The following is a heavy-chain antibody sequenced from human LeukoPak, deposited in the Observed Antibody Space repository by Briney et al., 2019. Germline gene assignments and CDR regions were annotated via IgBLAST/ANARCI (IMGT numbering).Heavy chain of an antibody. Sequence: GGSLRLSWAAAGFTFSSYAMSWVRQAAGKRLEWVSAITSGGSTYYADSVKGRFTISRDNSKNTLYLQMNSLRAEDTAVYYCAKDQTTSADFDYWGQGTLVTVSS. J-gene: IGHJ4*02. D-gene: IGHD4-17*01. CDR1: GFTFSSYA. V-gene: IGHV3-23*01. CDR2: ITSGGST. CDR3: AKDQTTSADFDY.